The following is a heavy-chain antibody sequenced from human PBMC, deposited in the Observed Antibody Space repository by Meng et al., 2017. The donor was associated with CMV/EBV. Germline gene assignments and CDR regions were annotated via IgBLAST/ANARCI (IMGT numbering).Heavy chain of an antibody. CDR3: ARGVPLGIIYSFDY. J-gene: IGHJ4*01. Sequence: VSYVTEVEEPTGSVKATCKALGEHFTGYWIISVRLAPGQGLEWMGRISVYNGHTNFAQNLQGRVTMTTDTSTSTAYVELRSLRSDDTAIYYCARGVPLGIIYSFDYWGQGTLVTVSS. CDR2: ISVYNGHT. D-gene: IGHD2-21*01. V-gene: IGHV1-18*04. CDR1: GEHFTGYW.